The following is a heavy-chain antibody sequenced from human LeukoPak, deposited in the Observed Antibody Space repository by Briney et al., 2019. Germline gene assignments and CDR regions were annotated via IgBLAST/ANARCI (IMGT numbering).Heavy chain of an antibody. CDR2: IIPNSGGT. CDR1: GYTFTGYS. D-gene: IGHD5-18*01. CDR3: ARGIDTDDY. J-gene: IGHJ4*02. V-gene: IGHV1-2*02. Sequence: ASVKVSCKASGYTFTGYSMHWVRQAPGQGLEWMGWIIPNSGGTNYAQKFQGRVTMTRDTSISTAYMDLSRLRSDDTAVYYWARGIDTDDYWGQGTLVTVSS.